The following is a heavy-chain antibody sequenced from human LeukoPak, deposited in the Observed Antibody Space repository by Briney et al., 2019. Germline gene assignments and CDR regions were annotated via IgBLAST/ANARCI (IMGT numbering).Heavy chain of an antibody. CDR3: ARDLPAPYGMDV. CDR1: GGSLSSSSYY. CDR2: IYYSGST. Sequence: SETLSLTCTVSGGSLSSSSYYWGWIRQPPGKGLEWIGSIYYSGSTYYNPSLKSRVTISVDTSKNQFSLKLNSVTAADTAVYYCARDLPAPYGMDVWGQGTTVTVSS. V-gene: IGHV4-39*07. J-gene: IGHJ6*02.